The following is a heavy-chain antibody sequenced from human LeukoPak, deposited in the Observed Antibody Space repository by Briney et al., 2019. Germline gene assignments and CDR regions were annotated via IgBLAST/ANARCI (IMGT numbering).Heavy chain of an antibody. J-gene: IGHJ4*02. CDR2: INHSGST. Sequence: SETLSLTCAVFGGSFSSYFWSWIRQSPGKGLEWIGEINHSGSTNYNPSLKSRVTISVDTSKNQFSLKLSSVTAADTAVYYCARESGYTYGRDYWGQGTLVTVSS. V-gene: IGHV4-34*01. CDR3: ARESGYTYGRDY. CDR1: GGSFSSYF. D-gene: IGHD5-18*01.